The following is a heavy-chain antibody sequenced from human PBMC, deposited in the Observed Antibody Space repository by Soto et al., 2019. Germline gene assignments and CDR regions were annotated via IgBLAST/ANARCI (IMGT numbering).Heavy chain of an antibody. CDR1: GFTFSNYW. J-gene: IGHJ4*02. D-gene: IGHD5-12*01. Sequence: PGGSLRLSCAASGFTFSNYWMSWVRQAPGKGLEWVANIKQDGSQTFYMDSVKGRFTISRDNAKNSLYLQMRSLRDEDTAVFYCARGSDGYNYWGNFFDYWGQGTLVTV. CDR3: ARGSDGYNYWGNFFDY. V-gene: IGHV3-7*03. CDR2: IKQDGSQT.